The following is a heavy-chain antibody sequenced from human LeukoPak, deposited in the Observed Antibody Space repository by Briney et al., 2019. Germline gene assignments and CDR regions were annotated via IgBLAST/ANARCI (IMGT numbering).Heavy chain of an antibody. J-gene: IGHJ5*02. CDR2: ISAYNGNT. Sequence: ASVKVSCKASGYTFTSYGISWVRQAPGQGLEWMGWISAYNGNTNYAQKLQGRVTMTTDTSTSTAYMELRSLRSEDTAVYYCARGPDYYDSSGANWFDPWGQGTLVTVSS. V-gene: IGHV1-18*01. CDR1: GYTFTSYG. CDR3: ARGPDYYDSSGANWFDP. D-gene: IGHD3-22*01.